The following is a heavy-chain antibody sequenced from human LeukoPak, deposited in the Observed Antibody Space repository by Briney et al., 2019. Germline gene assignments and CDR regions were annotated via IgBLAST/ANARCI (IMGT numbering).Heavy chain of an antibody. CDR3: ARGIYYGSGSYPFDY. Sequence: PSETLSLTCTVSGGSISSYYWSWIRQPPGKGLEWIGYIYYSGSTNYNPSLKSRVTISVDTSKNQFSLKLSSVTAADTAVYYCARGIYYGSGSYPFDYWGQGTLVTVSS. J-gene: IGHJ4*02. V-gene: IGHV4-59*01. D-gene: IGHD3-10*01. CDR2: IYYSGST. CDR1: GGSISSYY.